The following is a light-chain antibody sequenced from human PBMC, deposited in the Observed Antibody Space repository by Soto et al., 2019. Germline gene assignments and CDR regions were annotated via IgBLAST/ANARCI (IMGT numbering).Light chain of an antibody. Sequence: DIQMTQSPSFLSASVGDRVTITCRASQTIARYLNWYQHKPGKAPKFLIYDATSLQSGVPSRFSGSGSGTDFTLTINSLQPEDFATYYSQQSFSTPPTFGQGTKLEIK. V-gene: IGKV1-39*01. J-gene: IGKJ2*01. CDR1: QTIARY. CDR3: QQSFSTPPT. CDR2: DAT.